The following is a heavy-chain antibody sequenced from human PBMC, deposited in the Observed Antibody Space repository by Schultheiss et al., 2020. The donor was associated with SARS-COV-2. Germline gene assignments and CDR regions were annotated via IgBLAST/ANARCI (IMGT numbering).Heavy chain of an antibody. V-gene: IGHV3-30*04. CDR2: ISYDGSNK. D-gene: IGHD6-13*01. CDR3: AREGGGSSWEPDY. Sequence: GGSLRLSCAASGFTFSGSAMHWVRQAPGKGLEWVAVISYDGSNKYYTDSVKGRFTISRDNDKNSLYLQMDSLRAEDTAVYYCAREGGGSSWEPDYWGQGTLVTVSS. CDR1: GFTFSGSA. J-gene: IGHJ4*02.